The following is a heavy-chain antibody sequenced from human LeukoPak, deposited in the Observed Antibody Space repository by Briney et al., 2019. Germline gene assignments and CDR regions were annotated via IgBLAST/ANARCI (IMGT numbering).Heavy chain of an antibody. D-gene: IGHD5-12*01. J-gene: IGHJ4*02. Sequence: GRSLRLSCAASGFTFSTFAMNWVRQAPGKGLEWVSVITDSGGKTYYADSVKGRFIISRDNSQNTLYLQMNSLRVEDTAVYYCANRAWLDSWGQGTLVTVSS. V-gene: IGHV3-23*01. CDR3: ANRAWLDS. CDR2: ITDSGGKT. CDR1: GFTFSTFA.